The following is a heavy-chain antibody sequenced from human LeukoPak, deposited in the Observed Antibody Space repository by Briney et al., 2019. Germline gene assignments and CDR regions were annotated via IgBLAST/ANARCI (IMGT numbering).Heavy chain of an antibody. CDR3: AKEARGSGTLYLDY. CDR2: ISGRGGRT. J-gene: IGHJ4*02. D-gene: IGHD3-10*01. Sequence: PGGSLRLSCAASGISFSSNAMSWVRQAPGKGQEWVSAISGRGGRTTYADSVKGRFTISRGNSKNTLYLQMNSLRAEDTAVYYCAKEARGSGTLYLDYWGQGTLVTVSS. CDR1: GISFSSNA. V-gene: IGHV3-23*01.